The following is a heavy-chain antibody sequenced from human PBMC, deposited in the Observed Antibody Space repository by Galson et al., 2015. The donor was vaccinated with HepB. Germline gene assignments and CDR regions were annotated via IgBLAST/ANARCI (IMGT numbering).Heavy chain of an antibody. CDR3: ARDESGYGDYVPVYCFDY. CDR1: GFTFSSYS. V-gene: IGHV3-48*01. J-gene: IGHJ4*02. Sequence: SLRLSCAASGFTFSSYSTNWVRQAPGKGLEWVSYISSSSSTIYYADSVKGRFTISRDNAKNSLYLQMNSLRAEDTAVYYCARDESGYGDYVPVYCFDYWGQGTLVTVSS. CDR2: ISSSSSTI. D-gene: IGHD4-17*01.